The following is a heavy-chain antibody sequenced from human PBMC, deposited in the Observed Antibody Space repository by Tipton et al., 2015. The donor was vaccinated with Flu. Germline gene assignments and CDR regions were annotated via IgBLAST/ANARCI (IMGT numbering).Heavy chain of an antibody. V-gene: IGHV1-2*06. J-gene: IGHJ3*01. Sequence: QLVQSGAEVKKPGASVRVSCETFGYSFNTYYIHWVRQAPGEGPEWMGRINPNNGVTRYAQKFQGRVTLTRDTYIHTAYMDLDRLTSDATAVYFCSRVPVGYNDTGDSFDVWGQRTMVIVSS. D-gene: IGHD1-1*01. CDR3: SRVPVGYNDTGDSFDV. CDR2: INPNNGVT. CDR1: GYSFNTYY.